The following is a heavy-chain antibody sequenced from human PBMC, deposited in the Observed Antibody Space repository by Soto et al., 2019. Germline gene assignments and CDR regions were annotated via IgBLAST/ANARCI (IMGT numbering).Heavy chain of an antibody. D-gene: IGHD2-8*01. V-gene: IGHV3-11*01. CDR2: ISSSGSTI. CDR1: GFTFSDYY. J-gene: IGHJ6*03. CDR3: ARGGYCTNGVCYSPERYYYYYYMDV. Sequence: PGGSLRLSCAASGFTFSDYYMIWIRQAPGKGLEWVSYISSSGSTIYYADSVKGRFTISRDNAKNSLYLQMNSLRAEDTAVYYCARGGYCTNGVCYSPERYYYYYYMDVWGKGTTVTVSS.